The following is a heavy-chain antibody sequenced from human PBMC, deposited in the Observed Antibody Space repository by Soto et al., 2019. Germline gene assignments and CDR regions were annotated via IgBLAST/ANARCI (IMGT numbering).Heavy chain of an antibody. CDR1: GYTFTSYD. CDR3: ARDIAVVPAAPGRFDP. CDR2: MNPNSGNT. V-gene: IGHV1-8*01. D-gene: IGHD2-2*01. J-gene: IGHJ5*02. Sequence: ASVKVSCKASGYTFTSYDINWVRQATGQGLEWMGWMNPNSGNTGYAQKFQGRVTMTRNTSISTAYMELSSLRSEDTAVYYCARDIAVVPAAPGRFDPCRQGTLVTAAS.